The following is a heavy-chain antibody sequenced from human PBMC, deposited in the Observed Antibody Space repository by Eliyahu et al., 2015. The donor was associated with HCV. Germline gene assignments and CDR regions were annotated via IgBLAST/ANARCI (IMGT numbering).Heavy chain of an antibody. CDR3: AHSLGYCSSTSCYRRPLFDY. Sequence: LALIYWDDDKRYSPSLKSRLTITKDTSKNQVVLTMTNMDPVDTATYYCAHSLGYCSSTSCYRRPLFDYWGQGTLVTVSS. CDR2: IYWDDDK. V-gene: IGHV2-5*02. D-gene: IGHD2-2*02. J-gene: IGHJ4*02.